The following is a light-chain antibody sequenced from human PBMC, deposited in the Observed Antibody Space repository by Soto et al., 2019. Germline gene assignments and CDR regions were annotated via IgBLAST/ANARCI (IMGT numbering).Light chain of an antibody. V-gene: IGKV3-20*01. CDR1: QNVSSSY. CDR2: GAS. CDR3: QQYGSSRGFT. Sequence: EIVLTQSPGTLSLSPGERATLSCRASQNVSSSYLAWYQQKPGQAPRLLIYGASGRATGIPDRFSGSGSGTDFTLTISRLEPEDFAVYYCQQYGSSRGFTFGPGTKVDIK. J-gene: IGKJ3*01.